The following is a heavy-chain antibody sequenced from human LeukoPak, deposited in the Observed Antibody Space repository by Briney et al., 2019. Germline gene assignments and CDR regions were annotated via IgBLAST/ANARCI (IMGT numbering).Heavy chain of an antibody. Sequence: GGSLRLSCAVSGFTFSDYYMNWIRQAPGKGLEWVSYISSSSLTIYYADSVKGRFTISRDNAKDSLYLQMNSLRAEDTAVYYCAKGKRAIDEKYYFDYWGQGTLVTVSS. V-gene: IGHV3-11*01. CDR1: GFTFSDYY. D-gene: IGHD2-2*02. CDR3: AKGKRAIDEKYYFDY. J-gene: IGHJ4*02. CDR2: ISSSSLTI.